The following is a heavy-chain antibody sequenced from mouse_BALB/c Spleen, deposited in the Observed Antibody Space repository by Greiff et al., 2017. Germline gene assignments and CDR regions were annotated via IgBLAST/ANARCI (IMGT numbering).Heavy chain of an antibody. J-gene: IGHJ3*01. Sequence: EVQLVESGGGLVQPGGSLKLSCAASGFTFSSYGMSWVRQTPDKRLELVATINSNGGSTYYPDSVKGRFTISRDNAKNTLYLQMSSLKSEDTAMYYCARERDYYGSSPFAYWGQGTLVTVSA. CDR3: ARERDYYGSSPFAY. V-gene: IGHV5-6-3*01. CDR2: INSNGGST. CDR1: GFTFSSYG. D-gene: IGHD1-1*01.